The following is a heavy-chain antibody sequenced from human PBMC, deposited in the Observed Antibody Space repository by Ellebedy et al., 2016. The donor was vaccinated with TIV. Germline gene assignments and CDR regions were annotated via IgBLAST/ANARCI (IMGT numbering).Heavy chain of an antibody. J-gene: IGHJ4*02. CDR1: GYTFTSYY. D-gene: IGHD3-16*01. V-gene: IGHV1-46*01. CDR3: ARDLGLTYYFDY. CDR2: INPSVGIT. Sequence: AASVKVSCKASGYTFTSYYMHWVRQAPGQGLEWMGKINPSVGITTYAQKFQGRVTMTRNTSTSTVYMELSGLTSEDTAVYYCARDLGLTYYFDYWGQGTLVTVSS.